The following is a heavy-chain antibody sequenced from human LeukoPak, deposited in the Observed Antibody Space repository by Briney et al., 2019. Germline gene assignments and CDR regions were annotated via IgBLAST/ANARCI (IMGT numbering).Heavy chain of an antibody. J-gene: IGHJ6*02. D-gene: IGHD3-10*01. CDR2: FDPEDGET. Sequence: GASVKVSCKVSGYTLTELSMHWVRQAPGKGLEWMGGFDPEDGETIYAKKFQGRVTMTEDTSTDTAYMELSSLRSEDTAVYYCATAYYASGGYYYYGMDVWGQGTTVTVSS. CDR3: ATAYYASGGYYYYGMDV. CDR1: GYTLTELS. V-gene: IGHV1-24*01.